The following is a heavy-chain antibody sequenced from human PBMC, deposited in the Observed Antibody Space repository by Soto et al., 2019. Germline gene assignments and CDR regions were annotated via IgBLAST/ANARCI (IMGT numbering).Heavy chain of an antibody. CDR1: GGSISSYC. CDR2: IYYSGST. CDR3: ARHPSNFWFDP. D-gene: IGHD4-4*01. Sequence: SETLCLTCTVSGGSISSYCCSWIRQPPGKGLEWIGSIYYSGSTYYNPSLKSRVTVSVDTSKNQFSLKLSSVTAADTAVYYCARHPSNFWFDPWGQGTLVTVSS. V-gene: IGHV4-59*08. J-gene: IGHJ5*02.